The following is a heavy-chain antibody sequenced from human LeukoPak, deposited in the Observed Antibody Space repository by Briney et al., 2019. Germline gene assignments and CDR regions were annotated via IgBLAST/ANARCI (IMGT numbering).Heavy chain of an antibody. V-gene: IGHV4-4*07. CDR2: IYTSGST. CDR3: ARPYDYGDYLLMDV. D-gene: IGHD4-17*01. CDR1: GGSISSYY. J-gene: IGHJ6*02. Sequence: SETLSLTCTVSGGSISSYYWSWIRQPAGKGLEWIGRIYTSGSTNYNPSLKSRVTMSVDTSKNQFSLKLSSVTAADTAVYYCARPYDYGDYLLMDVWGQGTTVTVSS.